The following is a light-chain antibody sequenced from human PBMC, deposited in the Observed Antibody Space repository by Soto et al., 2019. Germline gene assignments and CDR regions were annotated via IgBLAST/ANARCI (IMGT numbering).Light chain of an antibody. Sequence: EIVMTQSPVTLSVSPGERATLSCRASQTVNTYLAWYQHRPGQAPRLLIYGTSSMTTGIPARFSGSVTGTEFTLTINSLQSEDFAVYFCQQYAQWHKVTFGNRNKVEI. J-gene: IGKJ1*01. V-gene: IGKV3-15*01. CDR2: GTS. CDR1: QTVNTY. CDR3: QQYAQWHKVT.